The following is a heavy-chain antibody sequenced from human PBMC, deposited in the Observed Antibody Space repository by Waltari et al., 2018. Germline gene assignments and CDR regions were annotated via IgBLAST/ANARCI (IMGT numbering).Heavy chain of an antibody. CDR1: GFTFSTYV. V-gene: IGHV3-23*01. Sequence: EVQLLESGGGLVQPGGSLSLPCAASGFTFSTYVMNGVRQAPGKGLEWVSSISDAGGIINYADSVKGRFTISRDNSKNTLYLQMNSLRVDDTAVYYCARGSGVDSWGQGTLVTISS. CDR3: ARGSGVDS. J-gene: IGHJ4*02. D-gene: IGHD7-27*01. CDR2: ISDAGGII.